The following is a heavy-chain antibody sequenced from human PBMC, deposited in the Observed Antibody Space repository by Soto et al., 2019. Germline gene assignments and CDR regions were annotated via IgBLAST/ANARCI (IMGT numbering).Heavy chain of an antibody. J-gene: IGHJ6*02. Sequence: QVQLVESGGGVVQPGRSLRLSCAASGFTFSSYAMHWVRQAPGKGLEWVAVISYDGSNKYYADSVKGRFTISRDNSKNTLYLQMNSLRAEDTAVYYCAREGYSYGMYYYYGMDVWGQGTTFTVSS. CDR2: ISYDGSNK. CDR1: GFTFSSYA. D-gene: IGHD5-18*01. V-gene: IGHV3-30-3*01. CDR3: AREGYSYGMYYYYGMDV.